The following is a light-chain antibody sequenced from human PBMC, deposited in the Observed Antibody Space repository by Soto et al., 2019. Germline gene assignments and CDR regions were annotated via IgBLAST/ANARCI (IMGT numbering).Light chain of an antibody. CDR3: QQYGGSPRT. CDR2: GAS. CDR1: QSIGGNF. J-gene: IGKJ1*01. V-gene: IGKV3-20*01. Sequence: EIVLTQSPGTLSLSPGEGATLSCRASQSIGGNFLAWYQQRRGQAPRLRIHGASNRATGIPDRFSGSGSGTDFTLNITRLEPEDFAVYYCQQYGGSPRTFGQGTKVEVK.